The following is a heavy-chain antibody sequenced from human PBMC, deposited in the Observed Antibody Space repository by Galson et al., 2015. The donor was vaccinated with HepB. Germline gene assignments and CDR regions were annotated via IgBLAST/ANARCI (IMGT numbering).Heavy chain of an antibody. CDR3: AKSPYYDILTGYYNGDY. Sequence: SLRLSCAASGFTFSSYAMSWVRQAPGKGLEWVSVISGSNGNTYYADSVKGRFTISRDNSKNTLYLQINSLRAEDTAVYYCAKSPYYDILTGYYNGDYWGQGTLVTVSS. V-gene: IGHV3-23*01. J-gene: IGHJ4*02. CDR1: GFTFSSYA. D-gene: IGHD3-9*01. CDR2: ISGSNGNT.